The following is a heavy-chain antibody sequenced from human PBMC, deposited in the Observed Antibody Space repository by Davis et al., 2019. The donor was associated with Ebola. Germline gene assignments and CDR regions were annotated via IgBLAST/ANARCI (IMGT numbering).Heavy chain of an antibody. D-gene: IGHD2-21*02. J-gene: IGHJ6*02. CDR2: IYYRGRT. CDR1: GGSISSGDYY. V-gene: IGHV4-30-4*01. Sequence: MPSETLSLTCTVSGGSISSGDYYWSWIRQPPGKGLEWIGYIYYRGRTYYNPSLKSRVTISVDTSKNQFSLNLSSVTAADTAVYYCARAAVVVTDILYYYYGMEVWGQGTTVTVSS. CDR3: ARAAVVVTDILYYYYGMEV.